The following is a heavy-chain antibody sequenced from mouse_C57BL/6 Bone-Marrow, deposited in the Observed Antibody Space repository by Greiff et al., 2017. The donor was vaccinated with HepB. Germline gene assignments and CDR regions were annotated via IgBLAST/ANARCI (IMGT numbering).Heavy chain of an antibody. V-gene: IGHV5-15*01. J-gene: IGHJ4*01. CDR2: ISNLAYSI. CDR1: GFTFSDYG. CDR3: ARGLLRTGAMDY. Sequence: DVMLVESGGGLVQPGGSLKLSCAASGFTFSDYGMAWVRQAPRKGPEWVAFISNLAYSIYYADTVTGRFTISRENAKNTLYLEMSSLRSEDTAMYYCARGLLRTGAMDYWGQGTSVTVSS. D-gene: IGHD1-1*01.